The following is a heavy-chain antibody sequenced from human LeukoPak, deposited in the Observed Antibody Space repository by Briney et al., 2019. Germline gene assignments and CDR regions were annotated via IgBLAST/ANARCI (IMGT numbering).Heavy chain of an antibody. D-gene: IGHD5-24*01. CDR1: GGSISSYY. J-gene: IGHJ4*02. Sequence: SETLSLTCTVSGGSISSYYWSWIRQPPGKGLEWIGYIYYSGSTNYNPFLKSRVTISVDTSKNQFSLKLSSVTAADTAVYYCAREVAERWLQLYYFDYWGQGTLVAVSS. CDR3: AREVAERWLQLYYFDY. V-gene: IGHV4-59*01. CDR2: IYYSGST.